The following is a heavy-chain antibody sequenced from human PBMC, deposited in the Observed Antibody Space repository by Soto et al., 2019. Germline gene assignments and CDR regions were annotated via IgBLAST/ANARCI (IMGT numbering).Heavy chain of an antibody. CDR3: ARDGSIPTHDYVGGSYRYTTGGMDV. CDR2: INPDSGGT. Sequence: ASVKVSCKASGYTFTGYYMHWVRQAPGQGLEWMGWINPDSGGTNYAQKFQGWVTMTRDTSISTAYMELSRLRSDDTAVYYCARDGSIPTHDYVGGSYRYTTGGMDVWGQGTTVTVSS. CDR1: GYTFTGYY. V-gene: IGHV1-2*04. J-gene: IGHJ6*02. D-gene: IGHD3-16*02.